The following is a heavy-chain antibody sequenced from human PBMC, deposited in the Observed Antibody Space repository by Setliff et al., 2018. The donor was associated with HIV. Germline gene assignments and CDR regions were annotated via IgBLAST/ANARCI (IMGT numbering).Heavy chain of an antibody. CDR1: GGTFSSYA. V-gene: IGHV1-69*05. CDR3: ARGGYYFGSAVYYMDV. Sequence: SVKVSCKASGGTFSSYAISWVRQAPGQGLEWMGGIIPIFGTANYAQKFQGRVTITTDESTSTAYMELSSLRSEDTAAYYCARGGYYFGSAVYYMDVWGKGTTVTVSS. J-gene: IGHJ6*03. CDR2: IIPIFGTA. D-gene: IGHD3-10*01.